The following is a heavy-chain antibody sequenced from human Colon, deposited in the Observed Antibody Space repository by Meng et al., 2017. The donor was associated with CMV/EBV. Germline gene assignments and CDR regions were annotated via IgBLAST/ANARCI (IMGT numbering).Heavy chain of an antibody. CDR3: AKDLRITVFGVAPV. Sequence: GGSLRLSCAASGFTFSSYAMHWVRQAPGKGLEWVSGISGSGGSIKYADSVKGRFTISRDNSKNTLYLQMDSLRVEDTAVYYCAKDLRITVFGVAPVWGQGTPVTVSS. D-gene: IGHD3-3*01. CDR1: GFTFSSYA. J-gene: IGHJ4*02. CDR2: ISGSGGSI. V-gene: IGHV3-23*01.